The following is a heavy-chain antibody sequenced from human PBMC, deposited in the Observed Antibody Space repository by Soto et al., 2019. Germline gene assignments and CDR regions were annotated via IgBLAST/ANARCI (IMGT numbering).Heavy chain of an antibody. CDR1: GGSFSGYY. J-gene: IGHJ6*02. CDR3: ARGPDYYYGMDV. V-gene: IGHV4-34*01. CDR2: INHSGST. Sequence: QVQLQQWGAGLLKPSETLSLTCAVYGGSFSGYYWSWIRQPPGKGLEWIGEINHSGSTNYNPSLKSRVTISVDTSKNQFSLKLSSVTAADTAVYYCARGPDYYYGMDVWGQGTTVTVS.